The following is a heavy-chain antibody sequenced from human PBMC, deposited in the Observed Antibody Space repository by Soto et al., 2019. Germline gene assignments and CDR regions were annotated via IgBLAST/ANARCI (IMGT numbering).Heavy chain of an antibody. Sequence: PSEPLSLTCTVSGGSISSHYWSWIRQPPGQGLEWIGYIYYSGSTNYNPSLKSRVTISVDTSKSQFSLRLSPVTAADTSVYYCSIGDRVSVAFDIWGQGTMVTGSS. D-gene: IGHD6-13*01. J-gene: IGHJ3*02. CDR1: GGSISSHY. CDR3: SIGDRVSVAFDI. CDR2: IYYSGST. V-gene: IGHV4-59*11.